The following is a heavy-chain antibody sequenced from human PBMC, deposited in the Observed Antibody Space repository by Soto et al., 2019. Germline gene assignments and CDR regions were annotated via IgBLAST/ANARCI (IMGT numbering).Heavy chain of an antibody. Sequence: GGPLRLSCEASEFTFSWIWMHWVRQAPGKGPVWVARINGDGSSTTYADSVKGRFTISRDNAKKTLYLQLNSLRAEDTAVYYCARDAVGTVGYWGQGTLVTVSS. CDR2: INGDGSST. D-gene: IGHD1-26*01. J-gene: IGHJ4*02. V-gene: IGHV3-74*01. CDR1: EFTFSWIW. CDR3: ARDAVGTVGY.